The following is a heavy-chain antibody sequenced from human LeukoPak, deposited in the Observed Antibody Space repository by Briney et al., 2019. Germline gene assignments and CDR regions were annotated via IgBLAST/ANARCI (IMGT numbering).Heavy chain of an antibody. CDR2: IYYTGST. V-gene: IGHV4-59*01. J-gene: IGHJ4*02. Sequence: SETLSLTCTVSGGSISSYYWSWIRQPPGKGLEWIGYIYYTGSTNYNPSLKSRVTISVDTSKNQFSLKLSSVTAADTAVYYCARDRLDNWNYMVSDYWGQGTLVTVSS. CDR1: GGSISSYY. CDR3: ARDRLDNWNYMVSDY. D-gene: IGHD1-7*01.